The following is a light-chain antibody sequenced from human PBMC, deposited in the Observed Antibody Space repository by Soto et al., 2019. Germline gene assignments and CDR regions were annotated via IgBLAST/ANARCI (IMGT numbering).Light chain of an antibody. CDR3: SSYTSTRTLL. V-gene: IGLV2-14*03. CDR1: SGDIGGYNF. CDR2: ELT. Sequence: QSALAQPASVSGSPGQSITISCTGTSGDIGGYNFVSWYQQHPGTAPKLVIYELTHRPAGVSARFSGSKSGNTASLTISGLQAEDEADYYCSSYTSTRTLLFGGGTQLTVL. J-gene: IGLJ7*01.